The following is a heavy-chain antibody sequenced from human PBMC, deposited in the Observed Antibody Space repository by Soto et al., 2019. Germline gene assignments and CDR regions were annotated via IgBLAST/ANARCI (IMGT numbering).Heavy chain of an antibody. Sequence: GGSLRLSCAASGFTFSSYGMHWVRQAPGKGLEWVAVISYDGSNKYYADSVKGRFTISRDNSKNTLYLQMSSLRAEDTAVYYCVKDGSSGWPYFYDMDVGGEGTTVTVSS. D-gene: IGHD6-19*01. CDR2: ISYDGSNK. CDR1: GFTFSSYG. CDR3: VKDGSSGWPYFYDMDV. V-gene: IGHV3-30*18. J-gene: IGHJ6*04.